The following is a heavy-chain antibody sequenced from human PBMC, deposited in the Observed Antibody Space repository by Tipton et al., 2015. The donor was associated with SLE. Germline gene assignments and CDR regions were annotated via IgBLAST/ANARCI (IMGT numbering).Heavy chain of an antibody. V-gene: IGHV3-30*02. CDR1: GFIFSSSG. Sequence: SLRLSCAASGFIFSSSGMHWVRQAPGKGLEWVAFIWHDGSKKYYADSVKGRFTISRDNSKNTLYLQMNSLRGGDTAVHYCAKDPRMVGYYYYNMDVWGQGTTVTVSS. J-gene: IGHJ6*02. D-gene: IGHD3-10*01. CDR3: AKDPRMVGYYYYNMDV. CDR2: IWHDGSKK.